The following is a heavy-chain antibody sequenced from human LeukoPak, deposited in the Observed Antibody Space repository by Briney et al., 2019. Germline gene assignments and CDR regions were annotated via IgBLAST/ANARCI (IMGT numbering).Heavy chain of an antibody. J-gene: IGHJ4*02. Sequence: GGSLRLSCAASGFTFTNHAMSLVRQAPGKGLEWVSAISGSGDATKYADSVKGQFTISRDNFKNTVSLQMINLRAEDTAVYFCAKDLGAAAGSYYFDYWGQGTLVTVSS. V-gene: IGHV3-23*01. CDR3: AKDLGAAAGSYYFDY. CDR2: ISGSGDAT. CDR1: GFTFTNHA. D-gene: IGHD6-13*01.